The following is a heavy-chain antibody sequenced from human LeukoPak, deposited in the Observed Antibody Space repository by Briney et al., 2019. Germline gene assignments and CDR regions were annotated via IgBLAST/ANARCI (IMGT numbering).Heavy chain of an antibody. CDR1: GFTFRNYA. J-gene: IGHJ3*01. Sequence: GGSLRLSCAASGFTFRNYAMHWVRQAPGKGLEWVSVISYDGSDKYYADSVKGRFTISRDNSKNTLYLEMNSLRGEDTAMYYCAKEGGWFDAFDVWGQGTMVSVSS. V-gene: IGHV3-30*14. D-gene: IGHD6-19*01. CDR2: ISYDGSDK. CDR3: AKEGGWFDAFDV.